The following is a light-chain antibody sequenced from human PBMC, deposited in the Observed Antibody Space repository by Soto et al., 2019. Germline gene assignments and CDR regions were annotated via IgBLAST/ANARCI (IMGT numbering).Light chain of an antibody. CDR2: GAS. J-gene: IGKJ3*01. CDR3: QQYGSSRPMVT. CDR1: QSVSSSY. Sequence: EIVLTQSPGTLSLSPGERATLSCRASQSVSSSYLAWYQQKPGQAPRLLIYGASSRGTGIPDRFSGSGSGTDFTLTISRLEPEDFAVYYCQQYGSSRPMVTFGPGTKVDIK. V-gene: IGKV3-20*01.